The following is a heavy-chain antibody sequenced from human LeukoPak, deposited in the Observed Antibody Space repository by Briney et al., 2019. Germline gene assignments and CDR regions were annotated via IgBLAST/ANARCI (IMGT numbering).Heavy chain of an antibody. CDR1: GYTFTGCY. V-gene: IGHV1-2*02. CDR2: VNPNSGRT. CDR3: ARLYVLWFGEPMYYFDY. Sequence: GSSVTVSCKASGYTFTGCYMHWVRQAPGQGLEWMGWVNPNSGRTKYAQKFQGRVTITRDTSISTAYIELSRLRSDATAVYYFARLYVLWFGEPMYYFDYWGQGTLVTVSS. J-gene: IGHJ4*02. D-gene: IGHD3-10*01.